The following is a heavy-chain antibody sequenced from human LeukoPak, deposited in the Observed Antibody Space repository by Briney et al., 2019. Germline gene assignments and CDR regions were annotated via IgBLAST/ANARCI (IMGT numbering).Heavy chain of an antibody. CDR3: ARWYCSSTTCYHMDV. V-gene: IGHV4-59*01. Sequence: SETLSLTCTVSGGSISSNYWSWIRQPPGKGLEWIGYIYYSGSTNYNPSLKSRVTISVDTSKNQFSLNLSSVTAADTAVYYCARWYCSSTTCYHMDVWGKGTTVTVSS. D-gene: IGHD2/OR15-2a*01. CDR1: GGSISSNY. CDR2: IYYSGST. J-gene: IGHJ6*03.